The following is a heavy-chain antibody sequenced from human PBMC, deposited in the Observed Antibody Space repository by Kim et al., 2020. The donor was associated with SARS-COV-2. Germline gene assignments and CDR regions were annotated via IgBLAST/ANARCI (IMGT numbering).Heavy chain of an antibody. CDR1: GVAFSNYA. CDR3: ALKGSFGSGY. J-gene: IGHJ4*02. Sequence: GGSLRLSCTVSGVAFSNYAMTWVRQVPEQGLEWVSAVSGSGDKTYYADSVKGRFTISRDNSKSTLYLQMNSLRAEDTAIYYCALKGSFGSGYGGQGTLVTVSS. CDR2: VSGSGDKT. D-gene: IGHD3-3*01. V-gene: IGHV3-23*01.